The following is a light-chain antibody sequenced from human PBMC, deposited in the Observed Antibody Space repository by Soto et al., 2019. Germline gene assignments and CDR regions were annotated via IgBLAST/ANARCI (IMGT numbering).Light chain of an antibody. CDR2: GNS. J-gene: IGLJ2*01. CDR1: SSNSGAGYD. CDR3: QSYDSSLSGVV. V-gene: IGLV1-40*01. Sequence: QSVRTQPPSVSGAPGQRVTISCTGSSSNSGAGYDVHWYQQLPGTAPKLLIYGNSNRPSGVPDRFSGSKSGTSASLAITGLQAEDEADYYCQSYDSSLSGVVFGGGTKVTV.